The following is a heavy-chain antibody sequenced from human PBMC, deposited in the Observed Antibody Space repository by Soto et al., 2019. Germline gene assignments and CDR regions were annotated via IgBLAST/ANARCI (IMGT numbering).Heavy chain of an antibody. Sequence: GASVNVSCKASGYTFTSYGISWVRQAPGQGLEWMGWISAYNGNTNYAQKLQGRVTMTTDTSTSTAYMELRSLRSDDTAVYYCARIVVVVAAMPLFGDMDNRQAKPSYFDPWGQGTLVTVSS. CDR3: ARIVVVVAAMPLFGDMDNRQAKPSYFDP. D-gene: IGHD2-15*01. V-gene: IGHV1-18*01. J-gene: IGHJ5*02. CDR2: ISAYNGNT. CDR1: GYTFTSYG.